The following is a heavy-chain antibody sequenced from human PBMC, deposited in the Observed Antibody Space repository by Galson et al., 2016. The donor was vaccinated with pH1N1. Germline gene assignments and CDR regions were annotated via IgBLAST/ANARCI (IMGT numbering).Heavy chain of an antibody. D-gene: IGHD3-16*02. CDR3: ARAIGSRSAY. Sequence: SLRLSCAASGFTFSNYWMHWVRQVPGKGLEWVANIKEDGSETYYVDSVRGRITISRDNAKNSLYLQMNRRRDEDTALYYCARAIGSRSAYWGQGTLVTVSS. CDR2: IKEDGSET. V-gene: IGHV3-7*01. CDR1: GFTFSNYW. J-gene: IGHJ4*02.